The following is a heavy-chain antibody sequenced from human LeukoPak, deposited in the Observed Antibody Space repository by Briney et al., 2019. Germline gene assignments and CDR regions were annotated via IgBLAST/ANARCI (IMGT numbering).Heavy chain of an antibody. V-gene: IGHV3-48*02. D-gene: IGHD3-22*01. J-gene: IGHJ3*02. CDR3: ARAKMFYYEGGTYYHAFDI. CDR2: ISSSGSTI. CDR1: GFSFGSYI. Sequence: PGGSLRLSCAASGFSFGSYIMNWVRQAPGKGLEWVSYISSSGSTIYYSDSVKGRFTISRDNAKNSLCLQMNSLRDEDTAVYYCARAKMFYYEGGTYYHAFDIWGQGTMVTVSS.